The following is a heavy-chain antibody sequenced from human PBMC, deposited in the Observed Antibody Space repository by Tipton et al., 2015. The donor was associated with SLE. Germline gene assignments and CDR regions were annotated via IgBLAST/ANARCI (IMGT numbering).Heavy chain of an antibody. D-gene: IGHD3-3*01. CDR2: ISSSSSYI. Sequence: SLRLSCAASGFTFSSYSMNWVRQAPGKGLEWVSSISSSSSYIYYADSVKGRFTISRDNAKNSLYLQMNSLRAEDTALYYCAKDLNYDFWSGFDYWGQGTLVTVSS. CDR1: GFTFSSYS. J-gene: IGHJ4*02. V-gene: IGHV3-21*04. CDR3: AKDLNYDFWSGFDY.